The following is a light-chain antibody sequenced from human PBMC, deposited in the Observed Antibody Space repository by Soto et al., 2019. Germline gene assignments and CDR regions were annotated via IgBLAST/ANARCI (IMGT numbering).Light chain of an antibody. V-gene: IGLV1-47*01. CDR2: RNN. Sequence: QSVLTQPPSVSGAPGQTVTIPCSGSSSNIGGNYVHWYYQVPGSAPKLLIYRNNLRPAGVPERFSGSKSGTSASLDIRGLRSEDEADYYCATWDGSLIFGGGPKLTVL. J-gene: IGLJ2*01. CDR1: SSNIGGNY. CDR3: ATWDGSLI.